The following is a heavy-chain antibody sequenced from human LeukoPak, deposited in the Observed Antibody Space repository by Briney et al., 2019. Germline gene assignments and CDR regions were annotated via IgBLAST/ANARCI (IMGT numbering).Heavy chain of an antibody. CDR3: GRDYYYGMDV. CDR2: IKQDGSEK. CDR1: GFTFSAYW. Sequence: PGGSLRLSCVASGFTFSAYWMSWVRQAPGKGLEWVANIKQDGSEKYYLDSAKGRFTISRDNSKNSLYLQMNSLRAEAPAVYYCGRDYYYGMDVWGQGTTVTVSS. V-gene: IGHV3-7*05. J-gene: IGHJ6*02.